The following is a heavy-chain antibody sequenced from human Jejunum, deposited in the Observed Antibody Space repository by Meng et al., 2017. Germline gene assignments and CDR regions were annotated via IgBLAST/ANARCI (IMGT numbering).Heavy chain of an antibody. D-gene: IGHD5-24*01. J-gene: IGHJ4*02. CDR3: VRELDGYNFL. CDR2: INGDGSST. Sequence: EVQLAGSGGGLVQPGGSLRLSCAASGFTFSRYWMHWVRQAPGKGLVWVSRINGDGSSTSYADSVKGRFTVSRDNAQSTLYVQMNSLRTDDTAVYYCVRELDGYNFLCGQGTLVTVSS. CDR1: GFTFSRYW. V-gene: IGHV3-74*01.